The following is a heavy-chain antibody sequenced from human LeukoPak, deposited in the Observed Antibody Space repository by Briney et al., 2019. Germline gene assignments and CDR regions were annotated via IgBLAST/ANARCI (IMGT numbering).Heavy chain of an antibody. CDR2: ISGSGGST. Sequence: GGSLRLSCAASGFTVSSNYMSWVRQAPGKGLEWVSAISGSGGSTYYADSVKGRFTISRDNSKNTLYLQMNSLRAEDTAVYYCAKQPAYSGYASHFDYWGQGTLVTVSS. J-gene: IGHJ4*02. CDR3: AKQPAYSGYASHFDY. D-gene: IGHD5-12*01. CDR1: GFTVSSNY. V-gene: IGHV3-23*01.